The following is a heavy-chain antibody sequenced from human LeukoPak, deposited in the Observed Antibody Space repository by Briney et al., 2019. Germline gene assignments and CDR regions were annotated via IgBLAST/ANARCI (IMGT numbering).Heavy chain of an antibody. CDR2: IKQDGSEK. Sequence: GGCLRLSCAASGFIFSDYWMNWVRQAPGRGLEWVASIKQDGSEKYYVASVKGRFTISRDNAKNSLYLQMNSLRVEDTAVYYCSGDGPTPDLYFVYWGRGTLVSLPS. CDR1: GFIFSDYW. V-gene: IGHV3-7*01. J-gene: IGHJ4*02. CDR3: SGDGPTPDLYFVY.